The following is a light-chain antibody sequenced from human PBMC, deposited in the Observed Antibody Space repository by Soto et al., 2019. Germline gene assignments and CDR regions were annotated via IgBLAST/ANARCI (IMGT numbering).Light chain of an antibody. J-gene: IGLJ3*02. Sequence: QSALTQPASVSGSPGQSITISCTGASSDVGDYSYVSWYQHHPGQAPELLIYEVSNRPSGVSHRFSGSKSGNTASLTISGLQAEDEADYYCCSYAGSQTWVFGGGTKLTVL. CDR2: EVS. CDR3: CSYAGSQTWV. CDR1: SSDVGDYSY. V-gene: IGLV2-14*01.